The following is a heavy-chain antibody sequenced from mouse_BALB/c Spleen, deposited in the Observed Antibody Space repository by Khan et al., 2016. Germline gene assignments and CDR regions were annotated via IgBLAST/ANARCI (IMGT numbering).Heavy chain of an antibody. J-gene: IGHJ2*01. D-gene: IGHD2-3*01. Sequence: EVQLVESGPGLVKPSQSLSLTCTVTGYSITSDYAWNWIRQFPGNKLEWMGYISYSGSTSYNQSLKSRISITRDTSKNQFFLQLNSVTTEDTATYYCARGGWLPIDYWGQGTTLTVSS. CDR3: ARGGWLPIDY. CDR2: ISYSGST. V-gene: IGHV3-2*02. CDR1: GYSITSDYA.